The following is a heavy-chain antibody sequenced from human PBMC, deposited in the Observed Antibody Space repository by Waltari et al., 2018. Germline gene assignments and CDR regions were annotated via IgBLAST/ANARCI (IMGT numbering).Heavy chain of an antibody. CDR2: GNAYTGGK. CDR3: AWFYCSSTSCFYEDGMDV. J-gene: IGHJ6*02. Sequence: QVQLVQSGAEVKKPGASVKVSCKASGYTFTDYYMNWVRQAPGQGLEWMGRGNAYTGGKKDSQKFQGRVSRTRETCMPTVCMGLASLSSDDTVLYYCAWFYCSSTSCFYEDGMDVLGQGTTVTVSS. V-gene: IGHV1-2*01. CDR1: GYTFTDYY. D-gene: IGHD2-2*01.